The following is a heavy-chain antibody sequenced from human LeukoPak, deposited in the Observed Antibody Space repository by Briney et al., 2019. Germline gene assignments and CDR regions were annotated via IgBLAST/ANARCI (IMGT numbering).Heavy chain of an antibody. CDR2: ISSSSSYI. CDR3: ARETNGDYEGVFDY. J-gene: IGHJ4*02. Sequence: GGSLRLSCAASGFTFSSYSMNWVRQAPGKGLEWVSSISSSSSYIYYADSVKGRFTISRDNAKNSLYLQMNSLRAEDTAVYYCARETNGDYEGVFDYWGQGTLVTVSS. CDR1: GFTFSSYS. V-gene: IGHV3-21*04. D-gene: IGHD4-17*01.